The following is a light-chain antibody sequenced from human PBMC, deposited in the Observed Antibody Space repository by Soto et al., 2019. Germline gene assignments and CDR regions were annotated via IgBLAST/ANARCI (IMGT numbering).Light chain of an antibody. J-gene: IGLJ1*01. V-gene: IGLV2-23*02. CDR1: SSDVGSYNL. Sequence: QSALTHPASVSGSPGQSITISCTGTSSDVGSYNLVSWYQQHPGKAPKLMIYEVSKRPSGVSNRFSGSKSGNTASLTISGLQAEDEADYYCCSYAGSRTYVFGTGTKVTVL. CDR2: EVS. CDR3: CSYAGSRTYV.